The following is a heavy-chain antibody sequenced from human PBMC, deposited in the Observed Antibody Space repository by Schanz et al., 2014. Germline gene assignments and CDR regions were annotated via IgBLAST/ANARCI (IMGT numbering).Heavy chain of an antibody. D-gene: IGHD3-10*01. CDR2: ISAFDDKT. J-gene: IGHJ4*02. CDR3: ARDRVSFVRGPLGVD. Sequence: QVQLVQSGAEVKKPGASVKVSCKASGYSFTTYGLNWVRQAPGQGPEWMGWISAFDDKTDYAQNFQGRLIMTTDTATTTVYMELRKLKSDDTAVYYGARDRVSFVRGPLGVDWGQGTQVIVSS. CDR1: GYSFTTYG. V-gene: IGHV1-18*01.